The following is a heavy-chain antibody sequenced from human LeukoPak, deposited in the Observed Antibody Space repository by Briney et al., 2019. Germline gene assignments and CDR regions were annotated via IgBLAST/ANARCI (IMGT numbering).Heavy chain of an antibody. Sequence: VASVKVSSKVSGYTLTEVSMHWMRQAPGKGLEWMGGFAPGDGETIYAQNFQGRLIVTEDTSTDTAYMELSSLRSEDTAVYYCATDVVGYGHVNYFAYWGQGTLVTVSS. D-gene: IGHD5-12*01. CDR2: FAPGDGET. J-gene: IGHJ4*02. CDR3: ATDVVGYGHVNYFAY. CDR1: GYTLTEVS. V-gene: IGHV1-24*01.